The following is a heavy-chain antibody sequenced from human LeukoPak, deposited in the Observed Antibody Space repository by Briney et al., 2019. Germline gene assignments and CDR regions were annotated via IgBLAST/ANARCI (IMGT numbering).Heavy chain of an antibody. Sequence: GGSLRLSCAASGFTFSSYAMHWVRQAPGKGLEWVAVISYDGSNKYYADSVKGRFTISRDNSKNTLYLQMNSLRAEDTAVYYCARVRLVGATSDYWGQGTLVTVSS. CDR3: ARVRLVGATSDY. D-gene: IGHD1-26*01. CDR1: GFTFSSYA. CDR2: ISYDGSNK. V-gene: IGHV3-30*04. J-gene: IGHJ4*02.